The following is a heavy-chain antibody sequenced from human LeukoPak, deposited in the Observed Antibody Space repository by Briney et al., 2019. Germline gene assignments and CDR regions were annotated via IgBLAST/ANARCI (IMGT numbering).Heavy chain of an antibody. CDR3: ARDSTGWQADSFDI. J-gene: IGHJ3*02. V-gene: IGHV3-7*01. CDR2: IKQDGSEQ. D-gene: IGHD2-8*02. CDR1: GFTFSSHR. Sequence: GGSLRLSCAASGFTFSSHRMSWVRQAPGKGLEWVADIKQDGSEQYYVDSVRGRFTISRDNGKNSLYLQMNSLRVEDTAVYFCARDSTGWQADSFDIWGQGTMVTVSS.